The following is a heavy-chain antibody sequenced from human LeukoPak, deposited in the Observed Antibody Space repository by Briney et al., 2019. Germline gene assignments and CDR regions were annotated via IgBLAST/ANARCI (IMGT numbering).Heavy chain of an antibody. V-gene: IGHV1-18*01. CDR3: ASGLLWFGELCGYFDY. CDR1: GYTFTSYG. J-gene: IGHJ4*02. D-gene: IGHD3-10*01. CDR2: ISAYNGNA. Sequence: ASVKVSCKASGYTFTSYGISWVRQAPGQGLEWMGWISAYNGNANYAQKLQGRVTMTADTSTSTAYMELRSLRSDDTAVYYCASGLLWFGELCGYFDYWGQGTLVTVSS.